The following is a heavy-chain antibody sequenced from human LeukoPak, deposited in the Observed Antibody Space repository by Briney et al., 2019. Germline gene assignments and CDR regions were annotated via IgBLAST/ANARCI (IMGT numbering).Heavy chain of an antibody. V-gene: IGHV3-21*01. CDR2: IISSSSHM. D-gene: IGHD1-1*01. J-gene: IGHJ6*03. CDR1: GFTFSSYS. CDR3: ATTRAPSNGRVLYYMDV. Sequence: GGSLRLSCAASGFTFSSYSMNWVRQAPGKGLEWVSSIISSSSHMYYADSVKGRFTISRDNAKNSLCLQMNSLRAEDTAVYYCATTRAPSNGRVLYYMDVWGKGTTVTVSS.